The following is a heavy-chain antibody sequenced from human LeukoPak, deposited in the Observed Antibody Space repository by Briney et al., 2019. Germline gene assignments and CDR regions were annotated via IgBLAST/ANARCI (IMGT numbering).Heavy chain of an antibody. V-gene: IGHV4-38-2*02. CDR3: ARGGNMIVVVNRVPFDY. CDR1: SYSISSGYY. J-gene: IGHJ4*02. CDR2: IYHSGST. Sequence: SETLSLTCTVSSYSISSGYYWGWIRQPPGKGLEWIGSIYHSGSTNYNPSLKSRVTISVDTSKNQFSLKLSSVTAADTAVYYCARGGNMIVVVNRVPFDYWGQGTLVTVSS. D-gene: IGHD3-22*01.